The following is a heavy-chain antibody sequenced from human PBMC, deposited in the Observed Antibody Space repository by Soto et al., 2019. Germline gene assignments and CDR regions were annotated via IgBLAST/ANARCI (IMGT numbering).Heavy chain of an antibody. J-gene: IGHJ4*02. CDR2: IYYSGIT. CDR3: ARSPGYYFDY. CDR1: GGSIGSGGYY. Sequence: TLSLTCTVSGGSIGSGGYYWSWIRQHPGKGLEWIGYIYYSGITYYNPSLKSRVTISVDTSKNQFSLKLSSVTAADTAVYYCARSPGYYFDYWGQGPLVTVSS. V-gene: IGHV4-31*03.